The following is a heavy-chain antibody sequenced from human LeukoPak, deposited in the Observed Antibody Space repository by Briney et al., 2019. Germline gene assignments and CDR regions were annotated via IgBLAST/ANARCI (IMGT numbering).Heavy chain of an antibody. CDR1: GYTFTSYA. CDR2: INTNTGNP. CDR3: ARDGFRHCSSTSCFDY. J-gene: IGHJ4*02. D-gene: IGHD2-2*01. V-gene: IGHV7-4-1*02. Sequence: ASEKVSCKASGYTFTSYAMNWVRQAPGQGLEWMGWINTNTGNPTYVQGFTGRFVFSLDTSVSTAYLQISSLKAEDTAVYYCARDGFRHCSSTSCFDYWGQGTLVTVSS.